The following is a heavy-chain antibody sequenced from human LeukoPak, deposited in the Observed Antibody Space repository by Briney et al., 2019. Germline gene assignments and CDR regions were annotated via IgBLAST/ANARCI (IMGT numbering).Heavy chain of an antibody. CDR2: IYYSGGT. V-gene: IGHV4-39*07. Sequence: SETLSLTCTVSGGSISSNGYYWAWFRQPPGKGLEWIGSIYYSGGTYYNPSLKSRVTISIDTSKNQFSLKLRSVTAADTAVYYCARDGNPLWGQGTLVTVSS. CDR3: ARDGNPL. J-gene: IGHJ4*02. CDR1: GGSISSNGYY. D-gene: IGHD1-14*01.